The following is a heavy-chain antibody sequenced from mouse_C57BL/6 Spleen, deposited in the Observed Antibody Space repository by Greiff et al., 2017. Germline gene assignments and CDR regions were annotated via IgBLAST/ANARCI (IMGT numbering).Heavy chain of an antibody. CDR1: GISLSSYG. V-gene: IGHV2-9*01. Sequence: VKLMESGPGLVAPSQSLSITCTVSGISLSSYGVDWVRQPPGKGLEWLGVTWGDGSTNYNSALMSRLSISKDNSKSQVFLKMNSLQTDDTAIYYCAKRGPSYAMDYWGQGTSVTVSS. J-gene: IGHJ4*01. CDR2: TWGDGST. CDR3: AKRGPSYAMDY.